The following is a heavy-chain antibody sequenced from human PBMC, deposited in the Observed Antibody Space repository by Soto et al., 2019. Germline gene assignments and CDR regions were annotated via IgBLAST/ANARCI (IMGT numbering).Heavy chain of an antibody. CDR3: ARSLASVKSAMDV. CDR2: ISAYNGNT. CDR1: GYTFTSYG. J-gene: IGHJ6*02. V-gene: IGHV1-18*01. Sequence: QVQLVQSGAEVKKPGASVKVSCKASGYTFTSYGISWVRQAPGQGLEWMGWISAYNGNTNYAQKLQGRVTMTTDTSTSTAYMELTSLRSDDSTEIYCARSLASVKSAMDVWGQGTTVTVSS. D-gene: IGHD3-3*02.